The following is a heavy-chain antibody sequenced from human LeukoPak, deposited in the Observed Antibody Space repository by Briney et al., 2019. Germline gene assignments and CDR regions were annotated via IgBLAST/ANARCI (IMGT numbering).Heavy chain of an antibody. J-gene: IGHJ4*02. CDR2: IQSDGSTT. V-gene: IGHV3-74*01. CDR3: ARVTSLTGTIFDS. CDR1: GFTFSSYW. Sequence: PGGSLRLSCAASGFTFSSYWMHWVRQAPGKGLAWVSRIQSDGSTTAYADSVKGRFTISRDNAKNTLYLQMSSLRVEDTAVYYCARVTSLTGTIFDSWGQGTLVTASS. D-gene: IGHD1-7*01.